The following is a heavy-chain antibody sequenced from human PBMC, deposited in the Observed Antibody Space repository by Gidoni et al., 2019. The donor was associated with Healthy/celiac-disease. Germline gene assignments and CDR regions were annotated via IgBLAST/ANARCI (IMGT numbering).Heavy chain of an antibody. J-gene: IGHJ6*03. V-gene: IGHV4-59*01. CDR2: IYYRGST. Sequence: QVQLQESGPGLVKPSETLSLTCTVSGGSISSYSWSWIRQPPGKGLEWSGYIYYRGSTNYNPSLKSRVTISVDTSKNQFSLKLSSVTAADTAVYYCARGGRFDWFTRENYYYMDVWGKGTTVTVSS. CDR3: ARGGRFDWFTRENYYYMDV. CDR1: GGSISSYS. D-gene: IGHD3-9*01.